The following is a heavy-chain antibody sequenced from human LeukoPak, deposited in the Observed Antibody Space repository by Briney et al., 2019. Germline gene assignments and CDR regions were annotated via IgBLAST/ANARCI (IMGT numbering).Heavy chain of an antibody. CDR3: ASAGLTYGSGSYFVY. V-gene: IGHV3-20*04. CDR2: INWNGGST. Sequence: GGSLRLSCAASGFPFDDYGMTWVRQAPVKGLEWVSGINWNGGSTGYADSVKGRFTISRDNAKNSLYLQMNSLRAEDTALYYCASAGLTYGSGSYFVYWGQGTLVTVSS. D-gene: IGHD3-10*01. CDR1: GFPFDDYG. J-gene: IGHJ4*02.